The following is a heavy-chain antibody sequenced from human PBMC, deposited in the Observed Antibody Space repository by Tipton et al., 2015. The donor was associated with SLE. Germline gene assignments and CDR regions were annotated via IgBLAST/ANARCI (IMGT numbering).Heavy chain of an antibody. V-gene: IGHV4-59*11. Sequence: TLSLTCTVSGASISSLYWSWILQPPGKGLEWIGYMSYSGSAHYNPSLRTRVTLSLDTSKNQVSLKLTSVTAADTAVYYRARTNLQESLVGWFFDLWGRGTLVTVSS. CDR3: ARTNLQESLVGWFFDL. J-gene: IGHJ2*01. CDR2: MSYSGSA. D-gene: IGHD5-24*01. CDR1: GASISSLY.